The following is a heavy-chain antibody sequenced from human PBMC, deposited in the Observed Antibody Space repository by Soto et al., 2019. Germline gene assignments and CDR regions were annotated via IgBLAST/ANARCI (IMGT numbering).Heavy chain of an antibody. CDR3: ARPHELGLYYYYYGMDV. CDR2: INAGNGNT. V-gene: IGHV1-3*01. CDR1: GYTFTSYA. J-gene: IGHJ6*02. Sequence: GASVKVSCNASGYTFTSYAMHWVRQAPGQRLEWMGWINAGNGNTKYSQKFQGRVTITRDTSASTAYMELSSLRSEDTAVYYCARPHELGLYYYYYGMDVWGQGTTVTVSS. D-gene: IGHD6-13*01.